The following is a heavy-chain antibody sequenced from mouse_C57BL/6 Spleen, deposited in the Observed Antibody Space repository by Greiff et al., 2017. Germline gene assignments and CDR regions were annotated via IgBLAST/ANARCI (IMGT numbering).Heavy chain of an antibody. J-gene: IGHJ3*01. CDR1: GYTFTEYT. D-gene: IGHD2-3*01. V-gene: IGHV1-62-2*01. Sequence: VQLLQSGAELVKPGASVKLSCKASGYTFTEYTIHWVQQRPGQGLEWVGWFYTGSGSIKYNEKFKVKATLTADKSTSTVYMELSRLTSEDSAVYVCARHEGADDDCYGFAYWGQGTLVTVSA. CDR3: ARHEGADDDCYGFAY. CDR2: FYTGSGSI.